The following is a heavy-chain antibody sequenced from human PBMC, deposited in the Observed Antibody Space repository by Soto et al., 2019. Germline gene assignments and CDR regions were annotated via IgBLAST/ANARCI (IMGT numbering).Heavy chain of an antibody. J-gene: IGHJ4*02. Sequence: GGSLRLSCAASGFTFSSYGMHWVRQAPGKGLEWVAVISYDGSNKYYADSVKGRFTISRDNSKNTLYLQMNSPRAEDTAVYYCAKWPRYCSSTSCSYYFDYWGQGTLVTVSS. CDR1: GFTFSSYG. V-gene: IGHV3-30*18. CDR2: ISYDGSNK. CDR3: AKWPRYCSSTSCSYYFDY. D-gene: IGHD2-2*01.